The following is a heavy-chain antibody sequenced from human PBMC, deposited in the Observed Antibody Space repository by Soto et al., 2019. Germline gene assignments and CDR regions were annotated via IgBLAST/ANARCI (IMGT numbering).Heavy chain of an antibody. CDR2: ISHRGTA. J-gene: IGHJ5*02. V-gene: IGHV4-31*03. CDR3: ARVSATGTRWFDP. D-gene: IGHD6-13*01. CDR1: GGSISSGAYY. Sequence: SETLSLTCTVSGGSISSGAYYWGWIRQHPGKGLEWIGYISHRGTAYYTPSLKSRVSLSVDPSKSQFSLNVTSLTAADTAVYYCARVSATGTRWFDPWGPGTLVIVSS.